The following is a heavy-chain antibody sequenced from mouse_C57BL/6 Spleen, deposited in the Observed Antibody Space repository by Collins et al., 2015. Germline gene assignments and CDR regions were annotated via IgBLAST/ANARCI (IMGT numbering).Heavy chain of an antibody. Sequence: QVQLQQPGAELVKPGASVKLSCKASGYTFTSYWMHWVKQRPGRGLEWIGRIDPNSGGTKYNEKFKSKATLTVDKPSSTAYTQLSSLTSEDSAVYYCARVTDRDYDEYAMDYWGQGTSVTVSS. D-gene: IGHD2-4*01. J-gene: IGHJ4*01. CDR3: ARVTDRDYDEYAMDY. V-gene: IGHV1-72*01. CDR2: IDPNSGGT. CDR1: GYTFTSYW.